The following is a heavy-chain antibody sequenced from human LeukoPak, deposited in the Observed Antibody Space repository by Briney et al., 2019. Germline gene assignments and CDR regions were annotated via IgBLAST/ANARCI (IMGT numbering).Heavy chain of an antibody. J-gene: IGHJ4*02. CDR3: AKHSYRVDSFTDY. CDR1: GFSFSSYA. Sequence: PGGSLRLSCSASGFSFSSYAMHWVRQAPGKGLEYVSGISTSGGTTYYADSVKGRFTISRDNSKDTLYLQMNSLRAEDTAVYYCAKHSYRVDSFTDYWGQGTLVTVSS. V-gene: IGHV3-64*04. CDR2: ISTSGGTT. D-gene: IGHD5-12*01.